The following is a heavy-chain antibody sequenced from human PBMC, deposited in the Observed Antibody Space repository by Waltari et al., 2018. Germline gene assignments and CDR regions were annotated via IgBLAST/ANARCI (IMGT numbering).Heavy chain of an antibody. CDR2: SNPNSGGT. D-gene: IGHD3-3*01. V-gene: IGHV1-2*06. CDR1: GYTFTGYY. Sequence: QVQLVQSGAEVKKPGASVKVSCKASGYTFTGYYMHWVRQAPGQGLDWRGRSNPNSGGTNYAQKFQGRVTMTRDTSISTAYMELSRLGSDDTAVYYCARDHAFFGPDYWGQGTLVTVSS. J-gene: IGHJ4*02. CDR3: ARDHAFFGPDY.